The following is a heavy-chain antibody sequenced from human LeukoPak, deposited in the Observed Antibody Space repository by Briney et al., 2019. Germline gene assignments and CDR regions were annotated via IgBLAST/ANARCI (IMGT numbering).Heavy chain of an antibody. D-gene: IGHD2-21*01. Sequence: GASVKVSCKTSGYTFTYYGISWVRQAPGQGLEWMGWISAYSGDTNYAQKFQGRVTMTRDISTSTAYMELRSLRSDDTAVYYCARARFPGGDLYYYYYGMDVWGQGTTVTVSS. CDR3: ARARFPGGDLYYYYYGMDV. CDR1: GYTFTYYG. J-gene: IGHJ6*02. CDR2: ISAYSGDT. V-gene: IGHV1-18*01.